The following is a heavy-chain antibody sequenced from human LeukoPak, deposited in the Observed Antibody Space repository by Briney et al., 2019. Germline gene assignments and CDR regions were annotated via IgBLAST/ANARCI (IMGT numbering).Heavy chain of an antibody. CDR2: IYTSGST. D-gene: IGHD3-10*01. CDR3: ARQVGGRLRNYYYHYMDV. J-gene: IGHJ6*03. Sequence: SETLSLTSTVSGGSISSYYWSWIRQPPGKGLEWIGYIYTSGSTNYNPSLKSRVTISVDTSKNQFSLKLSSMTAADTAVYYCARQVGGRLRNYYYHYMDVWGKGTTVIVSS. V-gene: IGHV4-4*09. CDR1: GGSISSYY.